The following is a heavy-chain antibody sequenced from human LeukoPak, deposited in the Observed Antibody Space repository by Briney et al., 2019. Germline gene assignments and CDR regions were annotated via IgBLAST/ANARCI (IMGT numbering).Heavy chain of an antibody. Sequence: GASVKASCKASGYTFTSYDIDWVRQATGQGLEWMGWMNPNSGNTGYAQKFQGRVTMTRNTSISTAYMELSSLRSEDTAVYYCARASDKYYYDSSGYYAWGQGTLVTVSS. CDR1: GYTFTSYD. D-gene: IGHD3-22*01. V-gene: IGHV1-8*01. CDR3: ARASDKYYYDSSGYYA. CDR2: MNPNSGNT. J-gene: IGHJ5*02.